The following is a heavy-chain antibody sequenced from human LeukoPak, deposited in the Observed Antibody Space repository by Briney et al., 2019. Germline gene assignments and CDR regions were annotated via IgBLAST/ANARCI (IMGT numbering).Heavy chain of an antibody. Sequence: ASVKVSCKASGDAFTADYLHWVRQAPGHGFEWMGRIDPKTGGSKAAQTFQGRVTMTRDTPSGTVFVEVSGLTSGDTATYYCATRRSSDFGHSWLDPWGQGTLVTVNS. CDR2: IDPKTGGS. J-gene: IGHJ5*02. D-gene: IGHD4-17*01. CDR1: GDAFTADY. CDR3: ATRRSSDFGHSWLDP. V-gene: IGHV1-2*02.